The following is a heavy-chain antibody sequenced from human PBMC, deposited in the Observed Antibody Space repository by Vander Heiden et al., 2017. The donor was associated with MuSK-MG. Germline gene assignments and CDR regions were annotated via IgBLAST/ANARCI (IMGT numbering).Heavy chain of an antibody. CDR2: IWYDGSNK. D-gene: IGHD3-10*01. CDR3: ARETYDDGSGRPKGFDP. CDR1: GFTFSSYG. Sequence: QVQLVESGGGVVQPGRSLRLSCAAAGFTFSSYGMHWVRQAPGKGLEWVAVIWYDGSNKYYADSVKGRVTISRDNSKNTLYLQMNSLRAEDTAVYYCARETYDDGSGRPKGFDPWGQGTLVTVSS. V-gene: IGHV3-33*01. J-gene: IGHJ5*02.